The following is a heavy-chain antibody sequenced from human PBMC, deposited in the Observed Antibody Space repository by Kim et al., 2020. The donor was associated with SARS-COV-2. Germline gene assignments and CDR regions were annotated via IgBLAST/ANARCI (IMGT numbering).Heavy chain of an antibody. CDR2: INPNSGGT. D-gene: IGHD3-9*01. J-gene: IGHJ4*02. V-gene: IGHV1-2*02. CDR1: GYTFTGYY. Sequence: ASVKVSCKASGYTFTGYYMHWVRQAPGQGLEWMGWINPNSGGTNYAQKFQGRVTMTRDTSISTAYMELSRLRSDDTAVYYCARDQYVLRYFDWQGNFDYWGQGTLVTVSS. CDR3: ARDQYVLRYFDWQGNFDY.